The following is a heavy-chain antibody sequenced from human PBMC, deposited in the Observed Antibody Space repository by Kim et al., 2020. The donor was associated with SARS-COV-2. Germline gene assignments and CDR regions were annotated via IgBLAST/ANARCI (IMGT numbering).Heavy chain of an antibody. V-gene: IGHV3-66*01. J-gene: IGHJ6*02. CDR2: IYSGGST. CDR1: GFIVSSNY. Sequence: GGSLRLSCAASGFIVSSNYMSWVRQAPGKGLEWVSVIYSGGSTYYADSVKGRFTISRDNSKNMLYLQMNSLRAEDTAVYYCARDATDYGDYWSGYYYGMDAWGQGTTVTVSS. CDR3: ARDATDYGDYWSGYYYGMDA. D-gene: IGHD4-17*01.